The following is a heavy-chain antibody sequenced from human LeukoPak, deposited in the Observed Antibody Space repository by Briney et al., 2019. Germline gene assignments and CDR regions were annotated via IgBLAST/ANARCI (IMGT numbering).Heavy chain of an antibody. Sequence: QPGRSLRLSCAASGFTFSSYAMHWVRQAPGKGLEWVAVISYDGSNKYYADSVKGRFTISRDNSKNTLYLQMNSLRAEDTAVYYCARDTRYFDYWGQGTLVTVSS. J-gene: IGHJ4*02. CDR1: GFTFSSYA. V-gene: IGHV3-30*04. CDR3: ARDTRYFDY. CDR2: ISYDGSNK.